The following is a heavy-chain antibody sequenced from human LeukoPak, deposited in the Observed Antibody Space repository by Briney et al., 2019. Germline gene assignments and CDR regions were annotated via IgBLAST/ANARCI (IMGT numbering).Heavy chain of an antibody. CDR3: ARDLSYGGIYYYYMDV. V-gene: IGHV3-7*01. CDR2: ITQDGSDK. CDR1: EITCSCEW. D-gene: IGHD3-16*01. J-gene: IGHJ6*03. Sequence: GGSVRLCRAASEITCSCEWMSWALQAPGKGLESVSNITQDGSDKYSVDSVKGRFSISRDNAKNSLYLQMNSLRAEDTAVYYCARDLSYGGIYYYYMDVWGKGTTVTVSS.